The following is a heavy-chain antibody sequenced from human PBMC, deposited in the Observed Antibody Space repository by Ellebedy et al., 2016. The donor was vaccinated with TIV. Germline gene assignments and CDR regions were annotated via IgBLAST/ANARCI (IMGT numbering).Heavy chain of an antibody. CDR3: ARWAGYSGTFQGPFDF. D-gene: IGHD1-26*01. J-gene: IGHJ4*02. CDR2: IIPILDIT. CDR1: GGTFSNSA. Sequence: AASVKVSCKASGGTFSNSAINWVRQAPGQGLEWMGRIIPILDITNYAQTFKGRVTITADKSTTTAYMELTSLGSDDTAVYYCARWAGYSGTFQGPFDFWGQGTVVTVSS. V-gene: IGHV1-69*04.